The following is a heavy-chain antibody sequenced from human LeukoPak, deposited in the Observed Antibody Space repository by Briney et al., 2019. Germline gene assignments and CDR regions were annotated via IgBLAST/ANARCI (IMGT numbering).Heavy chain of an antibody. D-gene: IGHD3-22*01. CDR3: ASDLSYDSSGYYRNDAFDI. CDR2: ISAYNGKT. Sequence: GASVKVSCKASGYTFTSYGISWVRQAPGQGLEWMGWISAYNGKTNYAQKLQGRVTMTTDTSTSTAYMELRSLRSDDTTVNYCASDLSYDSSGYYRNDAFDIWGQGTMVTVSS. V-gene: IGHV1-18*01. CDR1: GYTFTSYG. J-gene: IGHJ3*02.